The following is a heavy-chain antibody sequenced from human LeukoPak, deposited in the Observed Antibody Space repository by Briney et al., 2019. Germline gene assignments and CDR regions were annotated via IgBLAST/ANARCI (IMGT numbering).Heavy chain of an antibody. J-gene: IGHJ3*02. CDR2: IYYSGST. V-gene: IGHV4-39*07. CDR1: GGSISSSSYY. Sequence: SETLSLTCTVSGGSISSSSYYWGWIRQPPGKGLEWIGSIYYSGSTYYNPSLKSRVTISVDTSKNQFSLKLSSVTAADTAVYYCARVHYDILTGYSKDDAFDIWGQGTMVTVSS. D-gene: IGHD3-9*01. CDR3: ARVHYDILTGYSKDDAFDI.